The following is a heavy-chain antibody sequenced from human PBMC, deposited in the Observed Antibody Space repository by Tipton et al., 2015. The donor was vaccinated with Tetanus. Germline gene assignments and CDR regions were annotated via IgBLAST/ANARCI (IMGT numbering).Heavy chain of an antibody. CDR2: ITFDGGTK. J-gene: IGHJ4*02. CDR1: GFAFTRYA. CDR3: AREEGGPTLDYFDS. Sequence: SLRLSCAASGFAFTRYAMHWVRQAPGKGLEWVAVITFDGGTKYYADSVKGRFTLSRDNSQNTLYLQMNSLKVEDTAVYYCAREEGGPTLDYFDSWGQGALVIVSS. D-gene: IGHD3-16*01. V-gene: IGHV3-30-3*01.